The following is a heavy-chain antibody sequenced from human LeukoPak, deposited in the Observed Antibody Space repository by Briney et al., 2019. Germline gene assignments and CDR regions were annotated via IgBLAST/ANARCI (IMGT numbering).Heavy chain of an antibody. Sequence: GASVKVSCKASGGTFSSYAISWVRQAPGQGLEWMGRIIPILGIANYAQKFQGRVTITADKSTSTAYMELSSLRSEDTAVYYCAREYSSSSRGVVVDFDYWGQGTLVTVSS. V-gene: IGHV1-69*04. CDR1: GGTFSSYA. D-gene: IGHD6-6*01. CDR3: AREYSSSSRGVVVDFDY. CDR2: IIPILGIA. J-gene: IGHJ4*02.